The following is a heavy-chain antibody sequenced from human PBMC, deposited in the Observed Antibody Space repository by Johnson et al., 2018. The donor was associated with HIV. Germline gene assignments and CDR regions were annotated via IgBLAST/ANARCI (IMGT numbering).Heavy chain of an antibody. J-gene: IGHJ3*02. CDR2: IKSKTDGATT. CDR3: TTEPFAFDI. CDR1: GFTFNNAW. V-gene: IGHV3-15*01. Sequence: MMLVESGGGLVKPGGSLRLSCAASGFTFNNAWMGWVRQAPGKGLEWVGRIKSKTDGATTDYAAPVKGRFTISRDDSKNTLYLQMNSLKTEDTAVYYCTTEPFAFDIWGQGTMVTVSS.